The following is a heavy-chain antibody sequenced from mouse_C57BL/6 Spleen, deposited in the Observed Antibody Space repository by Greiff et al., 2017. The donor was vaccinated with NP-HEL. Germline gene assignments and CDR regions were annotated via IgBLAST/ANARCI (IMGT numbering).Heavy chain of an antibody. V-gene: IGHV14-4*01. CDR1: GFNIKDDY. Sequence: VQLQQSGAELVRPGASVKLSCTASGFNIKDDYMHWVKQRPEQGLEWIGWIDPENGDTEYASKFQGKATITADTSSNTAYLQLSSLTSEDTAVYYCTTGVHVTTYWGQGTLVTVSA. J-gene: IGHJ3*01. CDR3: TTGVHVTTY. CDR2: IDPENGDT. D-gene: IGHD1-2*01.